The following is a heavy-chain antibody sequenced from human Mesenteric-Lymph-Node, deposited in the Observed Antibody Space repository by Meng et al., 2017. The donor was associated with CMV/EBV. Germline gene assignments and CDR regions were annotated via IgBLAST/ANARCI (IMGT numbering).Heavy chain of an antibody. Sequence: GESLKISCAASGFTVSSNYMSWVRQAPGKGLEWVSVIYSGGSTYYADSVKGRFTISRDNSKKMLYLQMNSLRAEDTAVYYCAAAVTGAFDVWGQGTMVTVSS. J-gene: IGHJ3*01. V-gene: IGHV3-53*01. CDR1: GFTVSSNY. CDR2: IYSGGST. CDR3: AAAVTGAFDV.